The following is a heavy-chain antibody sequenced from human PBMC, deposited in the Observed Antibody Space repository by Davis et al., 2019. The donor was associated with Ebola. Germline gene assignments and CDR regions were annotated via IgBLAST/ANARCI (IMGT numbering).Heavy chain of an antibody. Sequence: PGGSLRLSCKGSGYSFTSYWIGWVRQMPGKGLEWMGIIYPGDSDTRYSPSFHGQVPISADKSISTAYLQWSSLKASDTAMYYCARSGYCGGDCYSDYWGQGTLVTVSS. CDR3: ARSGYCGGDCYSDY. D-gene: IGHD2-21*02. CDR2: IYPGDSDT. V-gene: IGHV5-51*01. J-gene: IGHJ4*02. CDR1: GYSFTSYW.